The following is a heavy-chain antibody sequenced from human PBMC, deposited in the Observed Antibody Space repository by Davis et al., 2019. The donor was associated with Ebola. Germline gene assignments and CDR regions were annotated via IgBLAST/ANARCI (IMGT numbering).Heavy chain of an antibody. J-gene: IGHJ5*02. CDR1: GYTFTSYY. CDR2: INPSGGST. D-gene: IGHD6-19*01. CDR3: ARGRIAVAGRGNWFDP. V-gene: IGHV1-46*01. Sequence: ASVKVSCKASGYTFTSYYMHWVRQAPGQGFEWMGIINPSGGSTSYAQKFQGRVTMTRDTSTSTVYMELSSLRSEDTAVYYCARGRIAVAGRGNWFDPWGQGTLVTVSS.